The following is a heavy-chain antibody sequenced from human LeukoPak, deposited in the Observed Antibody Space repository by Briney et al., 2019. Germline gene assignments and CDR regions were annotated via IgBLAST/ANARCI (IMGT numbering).Heavy chain of an antibody. V-gene: IGHV3-7*03. CDR1: GFTLTNYW. Sequence: GGSLRHSCEASGFTLTNYWMSWVRQAPGKGLEWVANVKQDGSGEYYMASVKGRFTISRDGAKNSLYLQMNSLRAEDTAVYYCARGDFDCWGQGTLVTVSS. J-gene: IGHJ4*02. CDR3: ARGDFDC. CDR2: VKQDGSGE.